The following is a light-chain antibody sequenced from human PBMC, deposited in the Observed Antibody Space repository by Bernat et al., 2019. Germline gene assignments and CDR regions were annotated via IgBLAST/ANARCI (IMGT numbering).Light chain of an antibody. CDR3: QSYDNNNWV. V-gene: IGLV6-57*01. J-gene: IGLJ3*02. CDR1: SGSIASYY. CDR2: EDN. Sequence: NVMLTQPHSVSESPGKTVIISCTRSSGSIASYYVQWYQQRPGSSPTAVIYEDNQRPSGVPDRLSGSIDSSSNSASLTISGLKTEDEADYYCQSYDNNNWVFGGGTKLTVL.